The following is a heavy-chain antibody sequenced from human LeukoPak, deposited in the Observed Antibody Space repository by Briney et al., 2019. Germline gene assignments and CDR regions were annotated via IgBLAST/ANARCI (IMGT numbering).Heavy chain of an antibody. CDR1: GYTFTGYY. V-gene: IGHV1-2*02. Sequence: ASVKVSCKASGYTFTGYYMHWVRQAPGQGLEWMGWINPNSGGTNYAQKFQGRVTMTRDTSISTAYVELSRLRSDDTAVCYCARDSLYDSSEGSDYWGQGTLVSVSS. J-gene: IGHJ4*02. CDR2: INPNSGGT. D-gene: IGHD3-22*01. CDR3: ARDSLYDSSEGSDY.